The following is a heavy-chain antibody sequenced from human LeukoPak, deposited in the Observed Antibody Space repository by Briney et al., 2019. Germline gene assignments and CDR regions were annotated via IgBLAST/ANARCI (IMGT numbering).Heavy chain of an antibody. CDR3: ARDVWGRAFDI. CDR2: IYYSGST. D-gene: IGHD3-16*01. Sequence: LRLSCAASGFTFSTYSMNWVRQAPGKGLEWIGYIYYSGSTYYNPSLKSRVTISVDTSKNQFSLKLSSATAADTAVYYCARDVWGRAFDIWGQGTMVTVSS. V-gene: IGHV4-31*02. CDR1: GFTFSTYS. J-gene: IGHJ3*02.